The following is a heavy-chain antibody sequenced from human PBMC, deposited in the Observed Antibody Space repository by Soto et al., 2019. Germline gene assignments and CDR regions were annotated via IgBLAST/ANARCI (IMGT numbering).Heavy chain of an antibody. Sequence: SETLSLTCTVAGGSISGYCWSRIRQPPGKGLEWIGYMYNTGSTVYNPSFQGQVTISADKSISTAYLQWRSLKASDTAMYYCARQMGRTVNFDYWGQGTPVTVSS. V-gene: IGHV4-59*08. CDR1: GGSISGYC. CDR2: MYNTGST. D-gene: IGHD1-26*01. J-gene: IGHJ4*02. CDR3: ARQMGRTVNFDY.